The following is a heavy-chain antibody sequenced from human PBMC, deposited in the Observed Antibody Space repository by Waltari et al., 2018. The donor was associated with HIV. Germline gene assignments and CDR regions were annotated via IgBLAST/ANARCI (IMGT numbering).Heavy chain of an antibody. CDR3: ARQWSGSNGWFAY. D-gene: IGHD6-19*01. V-gene: IGHV5-51*01. CDR1: GNFFASYW. Sequence: ELPLVQSGEEVKKSGESLRISWVGSGNFFASYWIGWVRRVPGAGLEWVGSIYPGDSETRYGPSFHGQVTISADKSTSTAYLEWGSLKASDSGTYFCARQWSGSNGWFAYWGKGTLVTVS. J-gene: IGHJ4*02. CDR2: IYPGDSET.